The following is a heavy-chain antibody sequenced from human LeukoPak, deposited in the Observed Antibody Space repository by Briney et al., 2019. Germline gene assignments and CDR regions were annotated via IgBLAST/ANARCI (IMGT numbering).Heavy chain of an antibody. CDR2: INPKSGDT. V-gene: IGHV1-2*02. CDR1: GYTLTDYY. D-gene: IGHD3-22*01. J-gene: IGHJ4*02. Sequence: ASVKVSCKTSGYTLTDYYMHWVRQAPGQGLEWMGWINPKSGDTNYAQKFQGRVIMTRDTSITTASMDLSRLTSDDTAVYYCVRGGSYDSSGYYVVFDYWGQGTLVTVSS. CDR3: VRGGSYDSSGYYVVFDY.